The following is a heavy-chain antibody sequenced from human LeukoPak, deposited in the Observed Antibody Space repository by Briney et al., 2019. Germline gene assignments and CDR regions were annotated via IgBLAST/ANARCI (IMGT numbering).Heavy chain of an antibody. CDR2: IYYSGST. CDR1: GGSISSYY. Sequence: SETLSLTCTVSGGSISSYYWSWLRQPPGKGLEWIGYIYYSGSTNYNPSLKSRVTISVDTSKNQFSLKLSSVTAADTAVYYCARGGVGALDYWGQGTLVTVSS. V-gene: IGHV4-59*01. D-gene: IGHD1-26*01. CDR3: ARGGVGALDY. J-gene: IGHJ4*02.